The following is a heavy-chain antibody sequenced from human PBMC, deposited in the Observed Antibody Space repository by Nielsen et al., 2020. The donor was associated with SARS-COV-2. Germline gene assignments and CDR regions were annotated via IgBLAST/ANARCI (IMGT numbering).Heavy chain of an antibody. J-gene: IGHJ6*02. V-gene: IGHV1-58*01. CDR2: IVVGSGNT. Sequence: SVKVSCKASGFTFTSSAVQWVRQARGQRLEWIGWIVVGSGNTNYAQKFQERVTITRDMSTSTAYMELSSLRSEDTAEYYCAAGTIAAAALGFYYYYGMDVWGQGTTVTVSS. CDR3: AAGTIAAAALGFYYYYGMDV. CDR1: GFTFTSSA. D-gene: IGHD6-13*01.